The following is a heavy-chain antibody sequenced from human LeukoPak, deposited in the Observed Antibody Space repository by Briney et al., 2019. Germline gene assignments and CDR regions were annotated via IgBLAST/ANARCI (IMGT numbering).Heavy chain of an antibody. V-gene: IGHV3-7*01. Sequence: GGPLRLSCAASGFTFSSYWMSWVRQAPGKGLEWVANIKQDGSEKYYVDSVKGRFTISRDNAKNSLYLQMNSLRAEDTAVYYCARTWKDGYNSYYFDYWGQGTLVTVSS. CDR3: ARTWKDGYNSYYFDY. D-gene: IGHD5-24*01. CDR1: GFTFSSYW. CDR2: IKQDGSEK. J-gene: IGHJ4*02.